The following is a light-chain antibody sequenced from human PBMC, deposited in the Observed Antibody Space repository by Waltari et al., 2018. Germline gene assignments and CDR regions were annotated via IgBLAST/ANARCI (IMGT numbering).Light chain of an antibody. J-gene: IGKJ5*01. Sequence: EIVLTQFPDTLSLSQGPRATLSCRASQSVSSYLVWYQHKPGQTPRLVIYDASTRAPYIPARFSGSGSGTDFTLTISSLDPEDFAVYYCHQRSNWPITFGQGTRLEIK. CDR2: DAS. CDR1: QSVSSY. CDR3: HQRSNWPIT. V-gene: IGKV3-11*01.